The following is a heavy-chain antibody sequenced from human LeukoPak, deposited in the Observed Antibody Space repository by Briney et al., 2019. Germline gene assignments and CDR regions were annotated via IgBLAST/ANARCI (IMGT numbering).Heavy chain of an antibody. CDR3: ARGPEMATITPYYFDY. V-gene: IGHV1-69*13. Sequence: AASVKVSCKASGYTFTSYDISWVRQAPGQGLEWMGGIIPIFGTANYAQKFQGRVTITADESTSTAYMELSSLRSEDTAVYYCARGPEMATITPYYFDYWGQGTLVTVSS. CDR2: IIPIFGTA. D-gene: IGHD5-24*01. CDR1: GYTFTSYD. J-gene: IGHJ4*02.